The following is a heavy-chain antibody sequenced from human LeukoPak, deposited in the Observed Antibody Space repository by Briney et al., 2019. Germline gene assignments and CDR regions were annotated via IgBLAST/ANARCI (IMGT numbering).Heavy chain of an antibody. J-gene: IGHJ3*01. V-gene: IGHV4-38-2*01. Sequence: SETLSLTCAVSGYSISSGYYWGWIRQPPGKGLEWIGSIYHSGGTYYNPSLKSRVTISVDTSKNQFSLKLSSVTAADTAVYYCATPSGYCSGGSCYSVTGAFDVWGQGTMVTVSS. CDR2: IYHSGGT. CDR1: GYSISSGYY. CDR3: ATPSGYCSGGSCYSVTGAFDV. D-gene: IGHD2-15*01.